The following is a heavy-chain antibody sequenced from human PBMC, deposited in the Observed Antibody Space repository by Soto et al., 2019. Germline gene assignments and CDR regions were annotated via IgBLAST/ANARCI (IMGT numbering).Heavy chain of an antibody. CDR2: ITIRTGNV. Sequence: GGSLRLSCEASGFTISECSMNWVRQAPGKGLEWLAYITIRTGNVLYADSVRGRFTISADNAENSVILQMNSLRDEDSSVYFCVRDRDLYRDMFHADLWGQGTLVTVSS. V-gene: IGHV3-48*02. D-gene: IGHD3-10*02. CDR3: VRDRDLYRDMFHADL. J-gene: IGHJ4*01. CDR1: GFTISECS.